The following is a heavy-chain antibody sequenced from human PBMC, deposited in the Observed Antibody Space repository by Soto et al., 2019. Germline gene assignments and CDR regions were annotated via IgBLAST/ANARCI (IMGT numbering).Heavy chain of an antibody. CDR3: ARGRASGSYYLLDY. J-gene: IGHJ4*02. Sequence: EASVKVSCKASGYTFTSNSIGWVRQAPGQGLEWMGWINVYNGNTKYAQQLQGRVTLTTDTSTSTAYMDLRSLRSDDTAVYYCARGRASGSYYLLDYWGQGTLVTVSS. CDR2: INVYNGNT. CDR1: GYTFTSNS. D-gene: IGHD3-10*01. V-gene: IGHV1-18*04.